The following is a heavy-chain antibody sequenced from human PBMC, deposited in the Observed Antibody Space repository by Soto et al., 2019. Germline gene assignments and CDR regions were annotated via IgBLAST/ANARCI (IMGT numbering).Heavy chain of an antibody. Sequence: ESGGGLVQPGGSLRLSCAASGFTFSTYSINWVRQAPGRGLEWVSFISGSSTTYYADSVKGRFTVSRDNARNSLYLQMNSLRAEDTAVYYCVRGGSSRPDYWGQGTLVTVSS. CDR3: VRGGSSRPDY. V-gene: IGHV3-48*01. CDR2: ISGSSTT. CDR1: GFTFSTYS. J-gene: IGHJ4*02.